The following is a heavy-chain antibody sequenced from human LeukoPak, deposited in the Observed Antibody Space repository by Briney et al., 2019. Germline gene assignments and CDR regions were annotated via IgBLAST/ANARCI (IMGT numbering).Heavy chain of an antibody. CDR3: ARRRYFQH. Sequence: SETLSLTCTVSGYSISSGYYWGWIRQPPGKGLEWIGSIYHSGSTYYNPSLKSRVTISVDTSKNQFSLKLSSVTAADTAVYYCARRRYFQHWGQGTLVTVSS. J-gene: IGHJ1*01. CDR2: IYHSGST. CDR1: GYSISSGYY. V-gene: IGHV4-38-2*02.